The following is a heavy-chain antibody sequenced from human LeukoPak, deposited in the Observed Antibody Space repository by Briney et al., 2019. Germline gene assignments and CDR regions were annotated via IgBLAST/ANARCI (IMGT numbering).Heavy chain of an antibody. J-gene: IGHJ3*02. D-gene: IGHD1-1*01. CDR1: GGSISSYY. V-gene: IGHV4-59*01. CDR3: ARSSHDDDAFDI. CDR2: IYYSGST. Sequence: SETLSLTCTVSGGSISSYYWSWIRQPPGKGLEWIGYIYYSGSTNYNPSLKSRVTISVDTSKNQFSLKLSSVTAADTAVYYCARSSHDDDAFDIWGQGTMVTVSS.